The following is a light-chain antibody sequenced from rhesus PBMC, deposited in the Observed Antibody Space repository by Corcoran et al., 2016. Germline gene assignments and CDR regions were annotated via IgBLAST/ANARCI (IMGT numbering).Light chain of an antibody. CDR3: QQGYSYPLT. Sequence: DIQMTQSPSSLSASVGDRVTITCQASQSLSNYLNWYQQKPGKIPKLLIYRASSLQSGIPSRFSGSGSGTVFTLTIRSLQPEDFATYYCQQGYSYPLTFGGGTKVELK. CDR2: RAS. V-gene: IGKV1S9*01. J-gene: IGKJ4*01. CDR1: QSLSNY.